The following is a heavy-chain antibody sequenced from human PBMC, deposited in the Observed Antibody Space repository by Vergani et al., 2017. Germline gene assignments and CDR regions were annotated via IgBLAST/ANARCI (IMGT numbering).Heavy chain of an antibody. CDR1: GFTFNEYW. CDR2: MNGDGDTI. J-gene: IGHJ5*02. Sequence: VHLVESGGGVVQPGRSLRLSCVVSGFTFNEYWMHWARQVPGKGLEWVSGMNGDGDTISYADSVKGRFTISRDNAKNTLFLQMNSLRAEDTAVYYCARARKFRFGVVWENWFDPWGQGTLVTVSS. CDR3: ARARKFRFGVVWENWFDP. V-gene: IGHV3-74*02. D-gene: IGHD3-3*01.